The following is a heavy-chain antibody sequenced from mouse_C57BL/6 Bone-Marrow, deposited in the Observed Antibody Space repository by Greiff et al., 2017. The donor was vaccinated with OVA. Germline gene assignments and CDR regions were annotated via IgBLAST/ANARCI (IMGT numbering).Heavy chain of an antibody. CDR1: GFNIKDDY. J-gene: IGHJ3*01. Sequence: EVQLQQSGAELVRPGASVKLSCTASGFNIKDDYMHWVKQRPEQGLEWIGWIDPENGDTESASQFQGKATLTADTSSNTAYLQLSSLTSEDTAVYYCTSWGFAYWGQGTLVTVSA. CDR2: IDPENGDT. V-gene: IGHV14-4*01. CDR3: TSWGFAY.